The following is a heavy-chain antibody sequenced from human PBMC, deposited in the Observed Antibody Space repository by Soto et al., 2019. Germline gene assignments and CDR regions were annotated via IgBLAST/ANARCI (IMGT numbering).Heavy chain of an antibody. CDR2: INGDVTFT. CDR1: GFTLSPFW. V-gene: IGHV3-74*01. J-gene: IGHJ4*02. CDR3: AASLSGDPYPLDY. D-gene: IGHD7-27*01. Sequence: EVQLVESGGDLVQPGGSLRLSCAASGFTLSPFWMHWVRQAPGKGLVWVSRINGDVTFTDYADSVKGRFTISRDNAQNTLYLQINSLRAEDTAVYYCAASLSGDPYPLDYWGQGTLVTVSS.